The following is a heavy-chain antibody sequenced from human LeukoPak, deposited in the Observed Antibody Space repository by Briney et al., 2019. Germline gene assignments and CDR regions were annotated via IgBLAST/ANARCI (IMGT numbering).Heavy chain of an antibody. Sequence: SETLSLTCAVSGGSFSGYYWSWIRQPPGKGLEWIGEINHSGSTNYNPSLKSRVTISVDTSKNQFSLKLSSVTAADTAVYYCARGSVVVVAAIYYYYYYMDVWGKGTTVTVSS. CDR1: GGSFSGYY. J-gene: IGHJ6*03. CDR2: INHSGST. D-gene: IGHD2-15*01. CDR3: ARGSVVVVAAIYYYYYYMDV. V-gene: IGHV4-34*01.